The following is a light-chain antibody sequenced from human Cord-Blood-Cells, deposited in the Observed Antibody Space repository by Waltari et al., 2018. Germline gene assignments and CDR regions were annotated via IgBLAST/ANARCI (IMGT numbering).Light chain of an antibody. CDR3: QQYNNWSWT. J-gene: IGKJ1*01. CDR2: GAS. V-gene: IGKV3-15*01. CDR1: QSVSTN. Sequence: EIVMTQSPATLSVSPGERATLSCRASQSVSTNLAWYQQKPGQAPRLLTYGASTRATGIPARFSGSGSGTEFTLTISSLQSEDFAVYYCQQYNNWSWTFDQGP.